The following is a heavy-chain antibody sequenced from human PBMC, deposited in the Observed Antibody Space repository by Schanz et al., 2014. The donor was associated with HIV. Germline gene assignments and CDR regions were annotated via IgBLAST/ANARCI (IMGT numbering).Heavy chain of an antibody. CDR1: GFTFDDYD. J-gene: IGHJ4*02. D-gene: IGHD2-21*01. CDR3: TREGNYYGGSVPGH. CDR2: ISWNSGSR. Sequence: EVQLAESGGGLVQPGRSLRLFCEASGFTFDDYDMHWVRQVPGKGLEWVSSISWNSGSRGYADSVKGRFTISRDNAKNSLYLQMNSLRAEDTATYYCTREGNYYGGSVPGHWGQGALVSVSS. V-gene: IGHV3-9*01.